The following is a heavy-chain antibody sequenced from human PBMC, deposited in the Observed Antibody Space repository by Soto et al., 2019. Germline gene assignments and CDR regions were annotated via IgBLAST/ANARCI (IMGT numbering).Heavy chain of an antibody. V-gene: IGHV3-23*01. D-gene: IGHD2-21*01. J-gene: IGHJ2*01. CDR3: VRRAGGAVVWYYEL. CDR2: VSGRGGSA. CDR1: GFIFNNYA. Sequence: EVQLLESGGGLVQRGGSLRLSCAASGFIFNNYAMTWVRQAPGKGLEWVARVSGRGGSAYYADSVKGRLTITRDNSHNTMYLQMTNVRGEDTAVYYCVRRAGGAVVWYYELWGRGTLVSVFS.